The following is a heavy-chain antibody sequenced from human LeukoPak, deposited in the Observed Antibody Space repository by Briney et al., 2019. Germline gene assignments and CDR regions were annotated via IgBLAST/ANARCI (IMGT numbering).Heavy chain of an antibody. Sequence: KESGPTLVNPTQTLTLTCTFSGFSLNTRGVGVGWTRQPPGRALEWLALIYWDDDRRYSPPLKSRLTITKDTSKNQVVLTITNMDPVDTATYFCAHRKNYYDSSVFDNWGQGTLVTASS. CDR1: GFSLNTRGVG. CDR3: AHRKNYYDSSVFDN. D-gene: IGHD3-22*01. V-gene: IGHV2-5*02. CDR2: IYWDDDR. J-gene: IGHJ4*02.